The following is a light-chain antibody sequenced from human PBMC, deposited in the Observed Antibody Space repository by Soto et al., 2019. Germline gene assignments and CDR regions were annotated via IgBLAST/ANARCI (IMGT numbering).Light chain of an antibody. CDR2: IAS. CDR3: QQSYSAPFT. CDR1: QSVSSY. V-gene: IGKV1-39*01. Sequence: DIQMTQSPSSLSASVGDRVTITCRASQSVSSYLNWYQQKSGEAPKLLIYIASSLGSGVPSRFSGSGSGTDFTLTISSLQPEDFATYYCQQSYSAPFTFGPGTKVDIK. J-gene: IGKJ3*01.